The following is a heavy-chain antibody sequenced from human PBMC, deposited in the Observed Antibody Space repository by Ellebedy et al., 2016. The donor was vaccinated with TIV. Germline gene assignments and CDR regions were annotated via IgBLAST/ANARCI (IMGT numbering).Heavy chain of an antibody. CDR1: GFSLSNSF. V-gene: IGHV3-23*01. J-gene: IGHJ4*02. CDR3: RPGHYSDA. CDR2: LTADGRST. Sequence: GEFLKISXAASGFSLSNSFMSWIRQAPGKGLEWVSTLTADGRSTYFADSVKGRFTISRDNSKNTVYLQMNSLRSEDTAVYYCRPGHYSDAWGQGTLVTVSS.